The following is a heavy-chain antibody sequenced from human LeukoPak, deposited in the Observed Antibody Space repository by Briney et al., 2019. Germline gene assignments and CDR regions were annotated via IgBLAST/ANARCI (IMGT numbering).Heavy chain of an antibody. CDR2: IYSGGST. D-gene: IGHD6-6*01. V-gene: IGHV3-53*01. CDR1: GFTVSSNY. Sequence: GGSLRLSCAASGFTVSSNYMSWVRQAPGKGLEWVSVIYSGGSTYYADSVKGRFTISRDNSKNTLYLQMNSLRAEDTAVYYCARLLYSSSHMDVWGKGTTVTVSS. CDR3: ARLLYSSSHMDV. J-gene: IGHJ6*03.